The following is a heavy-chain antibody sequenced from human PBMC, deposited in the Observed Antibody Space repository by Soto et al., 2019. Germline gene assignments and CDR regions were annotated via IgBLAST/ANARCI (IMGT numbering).Heavy chain of an antibody. D-gene: IGHD4-17*01. CDR1: GFTFSSYG. J-gene: IGHJ6*03. V-gene: IGHV3-33*01. CDR3: ARVSYGDYVVYYYMDV. Sequence: QVQLVESGGSVVQPGRSLRLSCAASGFTFSSYGMHWVRQAPGKGLEWVAVIWYDGSNKYYADSVKGRFTISRDNSKNTLYLQMNSLRAEDTAVYYCARVSYGDYVVYYYMDVWGKGTTVTVSS. CDR2: IWYDGSNK.